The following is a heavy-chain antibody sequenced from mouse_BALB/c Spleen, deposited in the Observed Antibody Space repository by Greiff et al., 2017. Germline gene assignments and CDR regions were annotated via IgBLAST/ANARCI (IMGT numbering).Heavy chain of an antibody. V-gene: IGHV5-4*02. CDR3: ARGYYGSSYDWYFDV. D-gene: IGHD1-1*01. Sequence: EVKLMESGGGLVKPGGSLKLSCAASGFTFSDYYMYWVRQTPEKRLEWVATISDGGSYTYYPDSVKGRFTISRDNAKNNLYLQMSSLKSEDTAMYYCARGYYGSSYDWYFDVWGAGTTVTVSS. CDR2: ISDGGSYT. CDR1: GFTFSDYY. J-gene: IGHJ1*01.